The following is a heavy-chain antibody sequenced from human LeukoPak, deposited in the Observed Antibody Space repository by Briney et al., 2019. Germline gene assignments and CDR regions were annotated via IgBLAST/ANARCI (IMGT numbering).Heavy chain of an antibody. Sequence: PSETLSLTCTVSGGSISSGSYYWSWIRQPAGKGLEWIGRIYTSGSTNYNPSLKSRVTMSVDTSKNQFSLKLSSVTAADTAVYYCARDRPAMAPYYYYMDVWGKGTTVTISS. D-gene: IGHD5-18*01. J-gene: IGHJ6*03. V-gene: IGHV4-61*02. CDR3: ARDRPAMAPYYYYMDV. CDR2: IYTSGST. CDR1: GGSISSGSYY.